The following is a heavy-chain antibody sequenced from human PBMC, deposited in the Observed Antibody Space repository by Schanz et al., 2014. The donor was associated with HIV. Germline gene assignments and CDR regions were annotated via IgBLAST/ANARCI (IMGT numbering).Heavy chain of an antibody. V-gene: IGHV3-23*01. CDR2: INWNGDTT. J-gene: IGHJ4*02. CDR3: TRAGIYYGGSVPGH. D-gene: IGHD2-21*01. CDR1: GFTFNNYA. Sequence: EVQLLEFGGGLVRPGESLRLSCLASGFTFNNYAMSWVRQAPGKGLEWVAVINWNGDTTYYADSVKGRFTISRDNSNNALFLQMPTLRAEDTAVYYCTRAGIYYGGSVPGHWGQGALVSVSS.